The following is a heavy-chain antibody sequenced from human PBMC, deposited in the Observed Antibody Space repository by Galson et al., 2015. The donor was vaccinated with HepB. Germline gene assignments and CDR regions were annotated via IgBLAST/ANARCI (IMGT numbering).Heavy chain of an antibody. CDR1: GFTFNSYS. D-gene: IGHD3-10*01. Sequence: SLRLSCAASGFTFNSYSMNWVRQAPGKGLEWVSEISSSSSYIYYEDSVRGRFTISRGNAKNSLYLQMNSLRDEDTAVYYCAMGVRGNYYYGMDVWGQGTTVTVSS. V-gene: IGHV3-21*01. CDR2: ISSSSSYI. CDR3: AMGVRGNYYYGMDV. J-gene: IGHJ6*02.